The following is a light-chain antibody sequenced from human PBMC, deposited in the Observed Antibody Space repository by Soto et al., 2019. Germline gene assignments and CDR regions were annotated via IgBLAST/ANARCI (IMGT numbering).Light chain of an antibody. V-gene: IGLV2-14*01. CDR3: SSYTSSSTLVV. Sequence: QSALTQPASVSGSPGQSITISCTGTSSDVGGYNYVSWYQQHPGKAPKLMIYDVSNRPSGVSNRFSGSKSGNTASLTISWLQAAEEADYYCSSYTSSSTLVVFGGGTKLTVL. CDR1: SSDVGGYNY. J-gene: IGLJ2*01. CDR2: DVS.